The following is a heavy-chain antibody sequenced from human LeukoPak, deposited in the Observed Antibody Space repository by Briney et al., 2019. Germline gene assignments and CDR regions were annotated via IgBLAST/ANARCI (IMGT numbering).Heavy chain of an antibody. CDR3: ARGYSSSWHHYYYYMDV. CDR2: ISYDGPNK. Sequence: GGSLRLSCVASGFTFKNYGMHWVRQAPGKGLEWVAVISYDGPNKYYADSVKGRFTISRDNSKNTQYLQMNSLRAEDTAVYYCARGYSSSWHHYYYYMDVWGKGTTVTVSS. CDR1: GFTFKNYG. V-gene: IGHV3-30*03. J-gene: IGHJ6*03. D-gene: IGHD6-13*01.